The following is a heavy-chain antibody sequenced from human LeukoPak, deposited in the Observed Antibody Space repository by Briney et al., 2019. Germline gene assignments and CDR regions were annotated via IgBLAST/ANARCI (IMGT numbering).Heavy chain of an antibody. CDR1: GGSISSGTHY. CDR3: ARESWDIVVLTAAKGVDP. CDR2: IYTSGST. Sequence: PSETLSLTCTVSGGSISSGTHYWSWIRQPAGKGLEWIGRIYTSGSTNYNPSLKSRVTISVDTSKNQFSLKLSSVTAADTAVYYCARESWDIVVLTAAKGVDPWGQGTLVTVSS. D-gene: IGHD2-2*01. V-gene: IGHV4-61*02. J-gene: IGHJ5*02.